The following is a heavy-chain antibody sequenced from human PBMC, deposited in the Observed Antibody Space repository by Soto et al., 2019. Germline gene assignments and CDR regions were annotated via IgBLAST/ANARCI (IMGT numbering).Heavy chain of an antibody. V-gene: IGHV3-23*01. J-gene: IGHJ3*01. D-gene: IGHD2-8*01. CDR1: GFTFYNYA. Sequence: EVQLLESGGGLVRPGGSLRLSCAASGFTFYNYAMNWVRQAPGKGLEWVSTISGGGDGTYYADSVKGRFTISRDNSRNTVYLQMNSLSAEDTAVYYCAKKGLGSLATYCTTGDCHYAFDVWGQGTRVTVSS. CDR2: ISGGGDGT. CDR3: AKKGLGSLATYCTTGDCHYAFDV.